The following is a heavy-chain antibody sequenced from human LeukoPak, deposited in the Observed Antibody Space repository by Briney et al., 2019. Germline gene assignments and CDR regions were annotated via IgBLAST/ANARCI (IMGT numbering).Heavy chain of an antibody. CDR2: IYTSGST. J-gene: IGHJ5*02. Sequence: SSETLSLTCTVSGGSISSGSYYWSWIRQPAGKGLEWIGRIYTSGSTNYNPSLKSRVTISVDTSKNQFSLKLSSVTAADTAVYYCAREKAYYYYDSSGYEGWFDPWGQGTLVTVSS. CDR1: GGSISSGSYY. D-gene: IGHD3-22*01. V-gene: IGHV4-61*02. CDR3: AREKAYYYYDSSGYEGWFDP.